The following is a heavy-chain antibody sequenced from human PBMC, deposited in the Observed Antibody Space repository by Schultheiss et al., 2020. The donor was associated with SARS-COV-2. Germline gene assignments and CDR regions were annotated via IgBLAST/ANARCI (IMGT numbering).Heavy chain of an antibody. CDR1: GGSISDYY. CDR3: ARDAGGSYGPYFDS. D-gene: IGHD1-26*01. J-gene: IGHJ4*02. CDR2: IYPSGST. Sequence: SETLSLTCTVSGGSISDYYWSWIRQPAGKGLEWIGRIYPSGSTNYNPSLKSRVTMSLDTSNNQFSLKLSSVTAADTAFYYCARDAGGSYGPYFDSWGQGTLVTVSS. V-gene: IGHV4-4*07.